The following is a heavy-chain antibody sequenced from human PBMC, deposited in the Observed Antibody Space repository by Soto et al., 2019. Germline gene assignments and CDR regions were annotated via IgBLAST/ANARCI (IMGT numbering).Heavy chain of an antibody. V-gene: IGHV4-59*01. CDR3: ARDKSSRGYSYGSAYYYYGIDV. CDR2: IYYSGST. J-gene: IGHJ6*02. Sequence: SETLSLTCTVSGGSISSYYWSWIRQPPGKGLEWIGYIYYSGSTNYNPSLKSRVTISVDTSKNQFSLKLSSVTAADTAVYYCARDKSSRGYSYGSAYYYYGIDVWGQGTTVTVSS. CDR1: GGSISSYY. D-gene: IGHD5-18*01.